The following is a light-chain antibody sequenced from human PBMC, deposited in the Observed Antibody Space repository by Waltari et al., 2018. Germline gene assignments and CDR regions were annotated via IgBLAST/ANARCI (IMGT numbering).Light chain of an antibody. CDR3: CSYGGRTTI. J-gene: IGLJ2*01. Sequence: QSALTQPASVSGSPGQSITIPCTGGSNNFGNYYLISWYQQHPGKAPKLVIFEGSKRPLGVSDRFSGSHSDNSASLTCSGLQAEDEADYYGCSYGGRTTIFGGGTRLTVL. V-gene: IGLV2-23*01. CDR2: EGS. CDR1: SNNFGNYYL.